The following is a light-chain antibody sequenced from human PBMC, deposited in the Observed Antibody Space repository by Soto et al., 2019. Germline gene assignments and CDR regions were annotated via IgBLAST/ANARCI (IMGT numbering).Light chain of an antibody. Sequence: QSALTQPPSASGSPGQSVTISCNGTSSDVGGYNYVSWYQQHPGKAPKVMIYDVNKRPSGVPDRFSGSKSGNTASLTVSGLHAEDEAVYYCSSHAGSDNPFVFGTGTKLTVL. V-gene: IGLV2-8*01. J-gene: IGLJ1*01. CDR3: SSHAGSDNPFV. CDR2: DVN. CDR1: SSDVGGYNY.